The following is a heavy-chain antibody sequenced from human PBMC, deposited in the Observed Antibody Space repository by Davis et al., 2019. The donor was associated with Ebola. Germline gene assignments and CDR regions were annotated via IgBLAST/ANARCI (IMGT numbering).Heavy chain of an antibody. CDR1: GYTFTGYG. J-gene: IGHJ6*04. D-gene: IGHD3-3*01. Sequence: ASVKVSCKASGYTFTGYGISWVRQAPGQGLEWMGWISAYNGNTNYAQKLQGRVTMTTDTSTSTAYMELRSLRSDDTAVYYCARDTRFLEWLINYYGMDVWGKGTTVTVSS. V-gene: IGHV1-18*01. CDR2: ISAYNGNT. CDR3: ARDTRFLEWLINYYGMDV.